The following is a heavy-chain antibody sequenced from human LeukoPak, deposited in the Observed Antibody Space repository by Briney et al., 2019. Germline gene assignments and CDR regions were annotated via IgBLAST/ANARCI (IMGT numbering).Heavy chain of an antibody. V-gene: IGHV4-61*01. CDR1: GVSVSSGSYY. CDR2: IYYSGST. D-gene: IGHD1-26*01. CDR3: ARYIVGAIDY. Sequence: PSETLSLTCSVSGVSVSSGSYYWRWIRQPLGKGLEWIGYIYYSGSTNYNPSLKSRVTILVDTSKNQFSLKLSSVTAADTAVYYCARYIVGAIDYWGQGTLVTVSS. J-gene: IGHJ4*02.